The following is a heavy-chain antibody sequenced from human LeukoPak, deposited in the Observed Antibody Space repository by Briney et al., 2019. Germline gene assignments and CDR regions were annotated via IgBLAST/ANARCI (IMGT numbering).Heavy chain of an antibody. D-gene: IGHD6-19*01. V-gene: IGHV3-66*01. CDR1: GFTVSNNY. J-gene: IGHJ4*02. CDR2: IYSGGST. CDR3: ARTGWGDPDY. Sequence: GGPLRLSCAASGFTVSNNYMSWVRQAPGKGLEWVSIIYSGGSTYYADFVEGRFTISRDNSKNTLFLQMNNLRAEDTAVYYCARTGWGDPDYWGQGTLVTVSS.